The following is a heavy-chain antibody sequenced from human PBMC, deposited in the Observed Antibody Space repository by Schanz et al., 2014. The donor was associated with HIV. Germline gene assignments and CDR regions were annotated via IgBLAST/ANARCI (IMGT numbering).Heavy chain of an antibody. V-gene: IGHV3-23*01. CDR1: GFTFYTYA. CDR2: ISGTGAST. J-gene: IGHJ2*01. CDR3: AIGPLLWYLEL. Sequence: EVQLLESGGGLVQPGKSLRLSCAASGFTFYTYAMTWVRQAPGKGLEWVSGISGTGASTYYADSVKGRFTISRDNSKKTLYLQMNNLRAEDTAVYYCAIGPLLWYLELWGRGTLVTVSS.